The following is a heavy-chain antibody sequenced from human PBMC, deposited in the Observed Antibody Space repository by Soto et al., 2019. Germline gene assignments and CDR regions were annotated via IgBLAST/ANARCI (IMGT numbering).Heavy chain of an antibody. J-gene: IGHJ1*01. CDR3: ARDFVHGDHPEYFQH. D-gene: IGHD4-17*01. V-gene: IGHV3-66*01. Sequence: GGSLSLSRPASGFTVSTNYMTWVGLAQGKGLEWVSVIYSGGSTYYADSVKGRFTISRDNSKNTLSLQMNSLRAEDTAVYYCARDFVHGDHPEYFQHWGQG. CDR1: GFTVSTNY. CDR2: IYSGGST.